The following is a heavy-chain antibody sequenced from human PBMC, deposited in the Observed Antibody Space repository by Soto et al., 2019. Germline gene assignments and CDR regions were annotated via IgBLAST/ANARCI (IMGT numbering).Heavy chain of an antibody. J-gene: IGHJ2*01. D-gene: IGHD1-1*01. V-gene: IGHV1-46*03. CDR1: GYSFTSYY. CDR3: ARDRIPPKGATGYWYFHL. CDR2: INPSGGS. Sequence: QVQLVQSGAEVKKPGASVKVSCKASGYSFTSYYMHWVRQAPGQGLEWMGIINPSGGSSYAPKCQGRVTITRDTSTSTVYMELSSVTSEDTTVYYCARDRIPPKGATGYWYFHLWGCGTLVTVSS.